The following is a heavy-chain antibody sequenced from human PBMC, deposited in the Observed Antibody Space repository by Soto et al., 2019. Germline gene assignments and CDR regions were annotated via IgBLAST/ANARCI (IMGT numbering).Heavy chain of an antibody. D-gene: IGHD5-12*01. V-gene: IGHV4-38-2*01. J-gene: IGHJ5*02. CDR1: GDSIISIYH. CDR3: ARLAPTYSIWAFAH. Sequence: SETLSLTCAVSGDSIISIYHWAWIRQSPGRGLEWIASIYHTGTTYYTPSLKSRVTISVDTSKNQFSLRLSSVTAADTAVYYCARLAPTYSIWAFAHWGQGTLVTVSS. CDR2: IYHTGTT.